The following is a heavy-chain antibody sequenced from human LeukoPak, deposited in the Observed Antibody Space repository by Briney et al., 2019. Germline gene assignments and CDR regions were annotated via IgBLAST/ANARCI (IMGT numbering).Heavy chain of an antibody. CDR2: ISSSSSTI. Sequence: GGSLRLSCAASGFTFSNYSMNWVRQAPGKGLEWVSYISSSSSTIYYADSVKGRFTISRDNAKNSLYLQMNSLRAEDTAVYYCARDPYDFWSGYFLWGQGTLVTVSS. D-gene: IGHD3-3*01. CDR3: ARDPYDFWSGYFL. V-gene: IGHV3-48*01. J-gene: IGHJ4*02. CDR1: GFTFSNYS.